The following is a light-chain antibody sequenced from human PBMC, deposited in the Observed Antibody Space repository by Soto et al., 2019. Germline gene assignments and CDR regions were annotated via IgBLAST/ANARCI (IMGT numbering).Light chain of an antibody. J-gene: IGLJ1*01. CDR2: DVS. Sequence: QSVLTQPASVSGCPGQSITISCTGTSSDVAAYNYVSWYQQHPGKAPKLMVYDVSNRPSGVSNRFSGSKSGNTASLTISGLQAEDEADYYCSSYTSGGNYDFGTGTKVTVL. V-gene: IGLV2-14*03. CDR3: SSYTSGGNYD. CDR1: SSDVAAYNY.